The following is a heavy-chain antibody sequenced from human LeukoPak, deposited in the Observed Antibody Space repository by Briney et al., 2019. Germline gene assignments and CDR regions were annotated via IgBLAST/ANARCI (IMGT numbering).Heavy chain of an antibody. Sequence: PSQTLSLTCTVSGGSISSYYWTWLRQPAGKGLEYLVRIHASGNTYYNPSLNSRVAISIDTSKNQFSLKVSSVAAADTAVYYCARDLGYGYYFYYYLDVWGKGTTVTVSS. CDR3: ARDLGYGYYFYYYLDV. J-gene: IGHJ6*03. D-gene: IGHD5-18*01. CDR1: GGSISSYY. V-gene: IGHV4-61*02. CDR2: IHASGNT.